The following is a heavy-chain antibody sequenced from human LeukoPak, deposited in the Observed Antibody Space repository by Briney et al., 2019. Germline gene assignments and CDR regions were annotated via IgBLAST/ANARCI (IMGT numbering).Heavy chain of an antibody. CDR3: ASGGNSFFGAFDI. J-gene: IGHJ3*02. V-gene: IGHV4-39*01. D-gene: IGHD4-23*01. CDR1: GGSISSSSYY. Sequence: SETLSLTCTVSGGSISSSSYYWGWIRQPPGKGLEWIGSIYYSRSTYYNPSLKSRVTISVDTSKNQFSLKLSSVTAADTAVYYCASGGNSFFGAFDIWGQGTMVTVSS. CDR2: IYYSRST.